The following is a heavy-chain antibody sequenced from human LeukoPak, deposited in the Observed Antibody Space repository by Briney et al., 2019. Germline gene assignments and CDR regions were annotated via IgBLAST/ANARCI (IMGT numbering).Heavy chain of an antibody. V-gene: IGHV3-73*01. CDR1: GFTFSGSA. CDR3: TRHADYDFWSGYHVG. J-gene: IGHJ4*02. CDR2: IRGQANSYAT. D-gene: IGHD3-3*01. Sequence: GGSLRLSCAASGFTFSGSAMHWVRQASGKGLEWVGRIRGQANSYATAYTASVKGRFTISRDDSKHTAYLQMNSLKTEDTAVYYCTRHADYDFWSGYHVGWGQGTLVTVSS.